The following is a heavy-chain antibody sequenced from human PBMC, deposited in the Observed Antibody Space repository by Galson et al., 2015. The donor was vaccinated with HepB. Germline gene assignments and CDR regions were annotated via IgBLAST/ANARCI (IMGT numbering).Heavy chain of an antibody. CDR3: ARAPYYYYYMDV. V-gene: IGHV1-2*04. CDR2: INPNSGGT. J-gene: IGHJ6*03. CDR1: GYTLTGYY. Sequence: SVKVSCKASGYTLTGYYMHWVRQAPGQGLEWMGWINPNSGGTNYAQKFQGWVTMTRDTSISTAYMELSRLRSDDTAVYYCARAPYYYYYMDVWGKGTTVTVSS.